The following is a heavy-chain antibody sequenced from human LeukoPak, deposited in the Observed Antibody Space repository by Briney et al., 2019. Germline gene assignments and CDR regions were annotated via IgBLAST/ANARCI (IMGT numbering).Heavy chain of an antibody. V-gene: IGHV3-53*01. CDR3: ATEMATIGEGY. CDR1: GFTFSRLA. J-gene: IGHJ4*02. CDR2: IYSGGST. D-gene: IGHD5-24*01. Sequence: RAGGSLRLSCAASGFTFSRLAMTWVRQAPGKGLEWVSVIYSGGSTYYADSVKGRFTISRDNSKNTLYLQMNSLRAEDTAVYYCATEMATIGEGYWGQGTLVTVSS.